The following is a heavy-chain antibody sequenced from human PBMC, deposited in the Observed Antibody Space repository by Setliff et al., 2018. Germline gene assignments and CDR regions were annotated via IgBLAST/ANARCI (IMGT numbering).Heavy chain of an antibody. J-gene: IGHJ5*02. CDR3: ARDVYDFRTGLAAP. V-gene: IGHV4-59*01. D-gene: IGHD3-3*01. CDR2: VYYTGNT. CDR1: GGSIMNYF. Sequence: KPSETLSLTCTVSGGSIMNYFWSWIRQPPGKGLEWVGYVYYTGNTNYNPSLKGRFTVFRDNSKNTLYLQMSSLRPDDAAMYYCARDVYDFRTGLAAPWGQGTRVTVSS.